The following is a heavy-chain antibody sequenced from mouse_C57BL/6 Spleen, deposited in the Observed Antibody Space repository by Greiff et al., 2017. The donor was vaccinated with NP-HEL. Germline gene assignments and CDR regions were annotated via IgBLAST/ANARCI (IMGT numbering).Heavy chain of an antibody. CDR2: INPNYGTT. D-gene: IGHD1-1*01. CDR3: ARGPYGSSLERFDY. J-gene: IGHJ2*01. CDR1: GYSFTDYN. V-gene: IGHV1-39*01. Sequence: VQLQQSGPELVKPGASVKISCEASGYSFTDYNMNWVKQSNGKSLEWIGVINPNYGTTSYNQQFKGKATLTVDQSSSTAYMQLNRLTSEDSADYDCARGPYGSSLERFDYWGKGTTLTVSS.